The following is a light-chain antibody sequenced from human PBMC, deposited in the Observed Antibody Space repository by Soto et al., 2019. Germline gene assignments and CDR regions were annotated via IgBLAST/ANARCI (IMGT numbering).Light chain of an antibody. CDR3: SSYSSTGTLRX. CDR2: DVS. J-gene: IGLJ2*01. V-gene: IGLV2-14*01. CDR1: SSDVGGYNY. Sequence: QSALTQPASVSGSPGQSITISCTGTSSDVGGYNYVSWYQQHPGKAPKLMIYDVSNRPSGVSNRFSGSKSGTTASLTISGLQAEDEADYYCSSYSSTGTLRXXGGGTKLTVL.